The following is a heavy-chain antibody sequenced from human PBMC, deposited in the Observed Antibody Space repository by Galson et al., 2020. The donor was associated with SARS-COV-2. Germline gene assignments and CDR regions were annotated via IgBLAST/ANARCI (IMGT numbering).Heavy chain of an antibody. CDR2: IYSEGSST. CDR3: ARGDMGNDSLDY. J-gene: IGHJ4*02. CDR1: GFTCSSYW. Sequence: GGSLRLSCAASGFTCSSYWMHWVRQAPGKGLVWVSRIYSEGSSTSYADSVKGRFTISGDNAKNTLYLQMNSLRAEDTAVYYCARGDMGNDSLDYWGQGTLVTVSS. D-gene: IGHD3-16*01. V-gene: IGHV3-74*01.